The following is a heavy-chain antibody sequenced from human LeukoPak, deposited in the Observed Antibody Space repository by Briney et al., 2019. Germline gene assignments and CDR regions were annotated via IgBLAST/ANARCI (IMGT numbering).Heavy chain of an antibody. CDR3: ARDGTVVTASDDY. V-gene: IGHV4-38-2*02. Sequence: SETLSLTCTVSGYSISSGYYWGWIRQPPGKGLEWIGSIYHSGSTYYNPSLKSRVTISVDTSKNQFSLQLSSVTAADTAVYYCARDGTVVTASDDYWGQGTLVTVPS. J-gene: IGHJ4*02. CDR1: GYSISSGYY. D-gene: IGHD4-23*01. CDR2: IYHSGST.